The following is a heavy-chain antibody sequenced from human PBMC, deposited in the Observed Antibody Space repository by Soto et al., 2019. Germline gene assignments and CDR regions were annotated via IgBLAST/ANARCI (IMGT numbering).Heavy chain of an antibody. CDR1: GYTFTSYG. CDR2: ISAYNGNT. J-gene: IGHJ4*02. D-gene: IGHD3-10*01. CDR3: ARIAGGSMVRGFRRSIDY. Sequence: QVQLVQSGAEVKKPGASVKVSCKASGYTFTSYGISWVRQAPGQGLEWMGWISAYNGNTNYAQKLQGRVTMTTDTSKSTAYMELRSLRSDDTAVYYCARIAGGSMVRGFRRSIDYWGQGTLVTVSS. V-gene: IGHV1-18*01.